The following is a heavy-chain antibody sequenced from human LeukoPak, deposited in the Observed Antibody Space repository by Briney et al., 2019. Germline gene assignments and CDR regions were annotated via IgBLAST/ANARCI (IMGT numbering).Heavy chain of an antibody. V-gene: IGHV3-23*01. CDR3: AKDTDCSSTSCYEVTWFDP. Sequence: GGSLRLSCVVSGLTFSSFAMSWVRQAPGKGLEWVSAISGSGGSTYYVDSVKGRITISRDNSKNTLYLQMNSLRAEDTAVYYCAKDTDCSSTSCYEVTWFDPWGQGTLVTVSS. J-gene: IGHJ5*02. CDR1: GLTFSSFA. D-gene: IGHD2-2*01. CDR2: ISGSGGST.